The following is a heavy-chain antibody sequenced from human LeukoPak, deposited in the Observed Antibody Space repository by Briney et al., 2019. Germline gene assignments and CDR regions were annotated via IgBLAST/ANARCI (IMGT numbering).Heavy chain of an antibody. CDR2: ISGSGGST. CDR1: GFTFSSYA. Sequence: PGGSLRLSXAASGFTFSSYAMSWIRQAQGKGLEWVSAISGSGGSTYYADSVRGRFTISRDNSKNTLYLQMNSLRAEDTAVYYCVSKYSSGLYWGQGTLVTVSS. V-gene: IGHV3-23*01. D-gene: IGHD6-19*01. CDR3: VSKYSSGLY. J-gene: IGHJ4*02.